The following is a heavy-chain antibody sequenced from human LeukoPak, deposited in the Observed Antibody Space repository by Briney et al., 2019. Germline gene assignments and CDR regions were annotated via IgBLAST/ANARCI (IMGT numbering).Heavy chain of an antibody. V-gene: IGHV7-4-1*02. CDR1: GYTFTSYH. CDR3: ARVGRDCTNGVCYAVHFDY. Sequence: ASVKVSCKASGYTFTSYHMHWVRQAPGQGLEWMGWINTNTGNPTYAQGFTGWFVFSLDTSVSTAYLQISSLKAEDTAVYYCARVGRDCTNGVCYAVHFDYWGQGALVTVSS. J-gene: IGHJ4*02. D-gene: IGHD2-8*01. CDR2: INTNTGNP.